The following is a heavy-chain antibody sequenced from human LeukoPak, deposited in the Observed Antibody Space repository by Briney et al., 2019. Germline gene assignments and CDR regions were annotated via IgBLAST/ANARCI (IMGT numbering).Heavy chain of an antibody. V-gene: IGHV4-34*01. D-gene: IGHD1-7*01. J-gene: IGHJ6*03. CDR3: ARRWNYGRNYYIDV. Sequence: SETLSLTCAVYGGSFGNYYWSWIRQPPGKGLEWIGEINDSGRINYNPSLMSRVTVSVDTSKNQSSLRLTSVTATDTAVYYCARRWNYGRNYYIDVWGNGATVSVSS. CDR2: INDSGRI. CDR1: GGSFGNYY.